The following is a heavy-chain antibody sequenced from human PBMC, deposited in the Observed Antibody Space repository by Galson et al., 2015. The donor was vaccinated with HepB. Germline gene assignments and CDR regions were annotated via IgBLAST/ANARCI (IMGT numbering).Heavy chain of an antibody. Sequence: SLRLSCAASGFAFSSYAMHWVRQAPGKGLEWVAVISYDGSNKYYADSVKGRFTISRDNSKNTLYLQMNSLRAEDTAVYYCARDAEGPYYYYYYGMDVWGQGTTVTVSS. CDR2: ISYDGSNK. V-gene: IGHV3-30-3*01. CDR3: ARDAEGPYYYYYYGMDV. J-gene: IGHJ6*02. CDR1: GFAFSSYA.